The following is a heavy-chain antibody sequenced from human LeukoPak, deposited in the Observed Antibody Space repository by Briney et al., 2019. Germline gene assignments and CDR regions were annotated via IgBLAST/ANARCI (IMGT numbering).Heavy chain of an antibody. CDR1: GGTFSSYA. CDR3: ARDPPGDYYYYYGMDV. Sequence: SVKVPCKASGGTFSSYAISWVRQAPGQGLEWMGGIITIFGTANYAQKFQGRVTITADESTSTAYMELSSLRSEDTAVYYCARDPPGDYYYYYGMDVWGQGTTVTVSS. D-gene: IGHD4-17*01. V-gene: IGHV1-69*13. CDR2: IITIFGTA. J-gene: IGHJ6*02.